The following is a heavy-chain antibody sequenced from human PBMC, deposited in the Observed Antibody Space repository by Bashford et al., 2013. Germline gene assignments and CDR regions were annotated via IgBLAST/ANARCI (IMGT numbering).Heavy chain of an antibody. J-gene: IGHJ4*02. CDR3: TGGYDYVWGSYSDY. Sequence: WVRQMPGKGLEWVGRIRSKANSYATAYAASVKGRFTISRDDSKNTAYLQMNSLKTEDTAVYYCTGGYDYVWGSYSDYWGQGTLVTVS. CDR2: IRSKANSYAT. V-gene: IGHV3-73*01. D-gene: IGHD3-16*01.